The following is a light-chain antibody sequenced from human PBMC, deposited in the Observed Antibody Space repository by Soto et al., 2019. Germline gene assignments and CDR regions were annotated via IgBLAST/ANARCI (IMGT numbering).Light chain of an antibody. CDR1: QSVSNR. CDR2: DTF. V-gene: IGKV3-11*01. J-gene: IGKJ1*01. Sequence: EIVLTQSPATLSLSPGQRATLPCRASQSVSNRLAWYQQKPGQAPRLLVYDTFNRATGIPTRFSGSVSGPDFSLTISGLEPADFGLYYCQQRLNWPPGFGQGTKVDIK. CDR3: QQRLNWPPG.